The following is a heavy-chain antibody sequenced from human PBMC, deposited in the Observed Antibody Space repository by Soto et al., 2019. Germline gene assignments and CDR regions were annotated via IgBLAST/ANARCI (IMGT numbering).Heavy chain of an antibody. Sequence: ASVKVSCKASGHTFTSDDINWVRQATGQGLEWMGRMNPNNGKTGYAQKFQGRVTMTRNTSISTAYMELSSLRSEDTGVYYCARATGFYDFWSGYKDYYYYIMDVWGQGTTVTVSS. CDR3: ARATGFYDFWSGYKDYYYYIMDV. J-gene: IGHJ6*02. CDR2: MNPNNGKT. D-gene: IGHD3-3*01. CDR1: GHTFTSDD. V-gene: IGHV1-8*01.